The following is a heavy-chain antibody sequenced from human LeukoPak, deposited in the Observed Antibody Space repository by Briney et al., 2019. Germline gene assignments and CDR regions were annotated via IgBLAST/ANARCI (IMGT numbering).Heavy chain of an antibody. CDR1: RFTFSSYA. CDR3: AKDPTPTPYYYDSY. Sequence: GGSLRLSCAASRFTFSSYAMNWVRQAPGKGLDWVSTISGSGDNTHYADSVKGRFTVSRDNSKNTLYLQMNSLRVDDTAIYYCAKDPTPTPYYYDSYWGQGTLVTVSS. D-gene: IGHD3-22*01. CDR2: ISGSGDNT. V-gene: IGHV3-23*01. J-gene: IGHJ4*02.